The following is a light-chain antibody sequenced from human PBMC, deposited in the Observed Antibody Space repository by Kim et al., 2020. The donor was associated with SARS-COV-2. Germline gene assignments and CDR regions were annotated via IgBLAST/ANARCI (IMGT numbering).Light chain of an antibody. CDR1: NLGDKY. CDR3: QAWDSSTVV. V-gene: IGLV3-1*01. J-gene: IGLJ2*01. CDR2: QDS. Sequence: SYELTQPPSVSVSPGQTASITCSGDNLGDKYACWYQQKPGQSPVLVIYQDSKRPSGIPERFSGSNSGNTATLTISGTRAMDEADYYCQAWDSSTVVFGGGTQLIVL.